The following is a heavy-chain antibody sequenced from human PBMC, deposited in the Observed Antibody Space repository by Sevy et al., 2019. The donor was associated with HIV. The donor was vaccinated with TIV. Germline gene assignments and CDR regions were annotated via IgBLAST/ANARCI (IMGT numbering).Heavy chain of an antibody. CDR2: FDPEDDET. CDR3: ATTKDYYENSGDPFDY. CDR1: GYTLTQLS. D-gene: IGHD3-22*01. Sequence: ASVKVSCKVSGYTLTQLSMHWVRQVPGKGLEWMGSFDPEDDETIYAQKFQGRVTMTEDTSTDTAYMELSSLRSEDTAVYSCATTKDYYENSGDPFDYWGQGTLVTVSS. J-gene: IGHJ4*02. V-gene: IGHV1-24*01.